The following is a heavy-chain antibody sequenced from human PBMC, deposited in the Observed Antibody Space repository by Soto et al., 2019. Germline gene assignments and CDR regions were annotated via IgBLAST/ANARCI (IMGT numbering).Heavy chain of an antibody. Sequence: QVQLVQSGAEVKKPGSSVKVPCKASGGTFNNYGTGWVRQAPGQGLEWMGGIIPMIGRTNYAQKFQGRLTLTADASRSTAYMELRSLRSDDTAVYYCASWDYDVLTGYSYDDWGQGTLVTVSS. CDR1: GGTFNNYG. CDR3: ASWDYDVLTGYSYDD. V-gene: IGHV1-69*01. CDR2: IIPMIGRT. D-gene: IGHD3-9*01. J-gene: IGHJ4*02.